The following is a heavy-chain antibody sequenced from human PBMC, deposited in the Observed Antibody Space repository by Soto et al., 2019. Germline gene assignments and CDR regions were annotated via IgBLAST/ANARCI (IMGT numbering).Heavy chain of an antibody. Sequence: SETLSLTCTVSGCSISSYYWSWIRQPPGKGLEWIGYIYYSGSTNYKPSLKSRVTISVDTSKNQFSLKLSSVTAADTAVYYCARDQGVGDFWSGYYLYYYYGMDVWGQGTTVTVSS. CDR1: GCSISSYY. CDR2: IYYSGST. J-gene: IGHJ6*02. D-gene: IGHD3-3*01. CDR3: ARDQGVGDFWSGYYLYYYYGMDV. V-gene: IGHV4-59*01.